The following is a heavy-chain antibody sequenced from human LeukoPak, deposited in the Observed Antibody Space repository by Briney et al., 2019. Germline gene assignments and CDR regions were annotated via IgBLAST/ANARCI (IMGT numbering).Heavy chain of an antibody. V-gene: IGHV1-46*01. CDR2: INPSGGST. CDR3: ARDGGTTLSGSYSYYYYMDV. D-gene: IGHD1-26*01. Sequence: ASVKVSCKASGYTFTSYYMHWVRQAPGQGREWMGIINPSGGSTSYAQKFQGRVTMTRDMSTSTVYMELSSLRSEDTAVYYCARDGGTTLSGSYSYYYYMDVWGKGTTVTVSS. CDR1: GYTFTSYY. J-gene: IGHJ6*03.